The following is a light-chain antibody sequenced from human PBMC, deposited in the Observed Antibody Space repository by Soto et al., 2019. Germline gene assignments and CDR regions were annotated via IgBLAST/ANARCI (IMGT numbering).Light chain of an antibody. CDR3: QQYDTNPKT. J-gene: IGKJ1*01. V-gene: IGKV1-5*01. CDR2: DAS. CDR1: QSISNW. Sequence: DIQMTPSPSTLSAFVGDRVIITCRASQSISNWLAWYQQKPGTAPKILIYDASTLESGVPSRFSGSGSGTEFSLTISRLQPEDFATYYCQQYDTNPKTFGQGTKVDI.